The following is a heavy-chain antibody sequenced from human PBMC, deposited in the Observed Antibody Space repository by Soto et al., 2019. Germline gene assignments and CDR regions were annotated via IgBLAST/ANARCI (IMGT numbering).Heavy chain of an antibody. CDR1: GFIFSDYA. J-gene: IGHJ4*02. D-gene: IGHD3-16*01. Sequence: EVQLLEAGGGLVQPGGSLRLSCAASGFIFSDYAMSWVRQAPGQGLEWVSLISGGGATTYYADSVKGRFTDSRDNSKNTLYTQLNSLRAEDTAVYYCAKDRPIRNTASDFAADFWGQGTLVNVSS. V-gene: IGHV3-23*01. CDR2: ISGGGATT. CDR3: AKDRPIRNTASDFAADF.